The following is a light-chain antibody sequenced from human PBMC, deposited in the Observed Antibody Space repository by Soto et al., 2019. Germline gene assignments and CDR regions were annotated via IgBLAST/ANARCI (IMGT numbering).Light chain of an antibody. CDR1: QSVSSY. Sequence: EIVLTQSPATLSLSPGERATLSCRASQSVSSYLAWYQQKPGQAPRLLIYDAYNRATGIPARFSGSGSGTDSTLTTSSRQPEDAATYSCRKNNSASRTFGQGTRWEIK. CDR3: RKNNSASRT. J-gene: IGKJ1*01. V-gene: IGKV3-11*01. CDR2: DAY.